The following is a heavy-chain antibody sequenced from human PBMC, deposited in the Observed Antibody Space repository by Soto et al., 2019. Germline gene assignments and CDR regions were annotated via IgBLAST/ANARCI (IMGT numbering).Heavy chain of an antibody. CDR1: GFTFRNFG. V-gene: IGHV3-30*18. J-gene: IGHJ4*02. Sequence: GGSLRLSCAASGFTFRNFGMHWVRQAPGKGLEWVAVISYDGTNKYYADSVKGRFTISRDNSKNTLYLQINSLRAEDTAVYYCAKAVPPFVVVTASDSWGQGTLVRVS. CDR3: AKAVPPFVVVTASDS. D-gene: IGHD2-21*02. CDR2: ISYDGTNK.